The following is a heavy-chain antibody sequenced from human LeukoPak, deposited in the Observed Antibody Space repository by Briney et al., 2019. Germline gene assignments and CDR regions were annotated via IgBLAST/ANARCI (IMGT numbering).Heavy chain of an antibody. CDR3: AKDLGLWGSSSDNY. Sequence: PGGSLRLSCAASGFTLSSYAMSWVRQAPGKGLEWVSVISGSGGSTYYAHSVKGRFTISRDNSKNTLHLQMNSLRAEDTAVYYCAKDLGLWGSSSDNYWGQGTLVTVSS. D-gene: IGHD6-6*01. J-gene: IGHJ4*02. CDR2: ISGSGGST. V-gene: IGHV3-23*01. CDR1: GFTLSSYA.